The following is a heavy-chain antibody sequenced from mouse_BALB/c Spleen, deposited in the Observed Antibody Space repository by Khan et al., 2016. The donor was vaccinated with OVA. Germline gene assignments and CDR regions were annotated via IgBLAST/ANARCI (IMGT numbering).Heavy chain of an antibody. J-gene: IGHJ4*01. CDR3: ARQPYYHYYIMDY. V-gene: IGHV2-6-1*01. CDR2: IWSDGTT. Sequence: QVQLKQSGPGLVAPSQSLSITCTISGFSLVNYGVHWVRQPPGKGLEWLVVIWSDGTTTYNSALKSRLSISRDNSKSQVFLKMNSLQTDDTAMYYCARQPYYHYYIMDYWGQGTSVTVSS. D-gene: IGHD2-10*01. CDR1: GFSLVNYG.